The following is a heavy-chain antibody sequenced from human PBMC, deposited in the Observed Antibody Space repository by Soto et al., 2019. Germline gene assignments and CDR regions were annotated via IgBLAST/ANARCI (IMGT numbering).Heavy chain of an antibody. CDR1: GFTFSSYA. D-gene: IGHD6-6*01. V-gene: IGHV3-23*01. CDR2: ISGSDDST. Sequence: EVQLLESGGGLVQPGESLRLSCAASGFTFSSYAMSWVRQAPGKGLEWVSVISGSDDSTYYADSVKGRFTISRDNSKTTLHLQMNSLRAADTAVYYCAKRSSSSTFDYWGQGTLVTVSS. CDR3: AKRSSSSTFDY. J-gene: IGHJ4*02.